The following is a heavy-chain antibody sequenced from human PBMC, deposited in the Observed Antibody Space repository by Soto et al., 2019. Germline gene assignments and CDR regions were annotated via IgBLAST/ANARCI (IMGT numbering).Heavy chain of an antibody. CDR2: IDPSDSYT. CDR1: GYSFTRYW. D-gene: IGHD3-10*01. Sequence: EVQLVQSGAEVKKSGESLRISCKGSGYSFTRYWISWVRQMPGKGLEWMGRIDPSDSYTNYSPTFQGHVTISADKSISTAYLQWSSLKASDTAMYYCARATITMVRGVYYYYGMDVWGQGTTVTVSS. J-gene: IGHJ6*02. V-gene: IGHV5-10-1*03. CDR3: ARATITMVRGVYYYYGMDV.